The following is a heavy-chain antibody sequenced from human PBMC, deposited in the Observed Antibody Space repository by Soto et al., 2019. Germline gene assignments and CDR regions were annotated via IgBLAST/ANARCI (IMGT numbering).Heavy chain of an antibody. CDR2: INHSGST. J-gene: IGHJ4*02. CDR3: ARNLGYCSGGSCYSRFYFDY. D-gene: IGHD2-15*01. Sequence: SETLSLTCAVYGGSFSGYYWSWIRQPPGKGLEWIGEINHSGSTNYNPSLKSRVTISVDTSKNQFSLKLSSVTAADTAVYYCARNLGYCSGGSCYSRFYFDYWGQGTLVTVSS. V-gene: IGHV4-34*01. CDR1: GGSFSGYY.